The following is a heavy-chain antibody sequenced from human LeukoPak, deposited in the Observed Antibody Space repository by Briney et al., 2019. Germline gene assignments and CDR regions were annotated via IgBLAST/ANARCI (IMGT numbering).Heavy chain of an antibody. D-gene: IGHD4-17*01. J-gene: IGHJ6*02. CDR3: ARDKMRGWVDGDTYGMDV. V-gene: IGHV3-66*03. CDR2: SCGSS. Sequence: SCGSSYYAYSVQGRFTISRDNSKSPLYLQMNKRRAEETAVYYWARDKMRGWVDGDTYGMDVWGQGTTVTVSS.